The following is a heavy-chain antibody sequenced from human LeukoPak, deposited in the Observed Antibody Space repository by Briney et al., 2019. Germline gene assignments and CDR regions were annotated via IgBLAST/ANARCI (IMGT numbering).Heavy chain of an antibody. CDR1: GFTFSGSA. V-gene: IGHV3-21*01. CDR2: ISSSSSYI. Sequence: GGSLRLSCAASGFTFSGSAMHWVGQAPGKGLEWVSSISSSSSYIYYADSVKGRFTISRDNAKNSLYLQMNSLRAEDTAVYYCAKDVALSSSWFAEYFQHWGQGTLVTVSS. CDR3: AKDVALSSSWFAEYFQH. J-gene: IGHJ1*01. D-gene: IGHD6-13*01.